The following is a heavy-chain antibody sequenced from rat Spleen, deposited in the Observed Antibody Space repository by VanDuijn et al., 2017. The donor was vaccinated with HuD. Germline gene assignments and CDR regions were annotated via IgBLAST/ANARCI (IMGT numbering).Heavy chain of an antibody. CDR1: GITFSNYA. CDR2: INFDGSST. CDR3: VRQRNPGGGTSYWYFDF. J-gene: IGHJ1*01. Sequence: EVQLVESGGGLVQPGRSLKLSCAASGITFSNYAMAWVRQAPTKGLEWVATINFDGSSTYYRDSVKGRFTISRDNAKSSLYLQMDSLRSEDTATYYCVRQRNPGGGTSYWYFDFWGPGTMVTVSS. D-gene: IGHD4-2*01. V-gene: IGHV5-29*01.